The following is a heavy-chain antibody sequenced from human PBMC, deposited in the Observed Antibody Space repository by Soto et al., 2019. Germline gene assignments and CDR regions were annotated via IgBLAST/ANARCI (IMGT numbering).Heavy chain of an antibody. Sequence: QVQLVQSGAEVKKPGSSVKVSCKASGGTFSSYAISWVRQAPGQGLEWMGGIIPIFGTANYAQKFQGRVTLTADESTSTAYLDLSRLRSEDTAVYYCAIGGDYFLSRSCFDPWGQGTLVTVSS. V-gene: IGHV1-69*12. CDR3: AIGGDYFLSRSCFDP. CDR1: GGTFSSYA. D-gene: IGHD4-17*01. CDR2: IIPIFGTA. J-gene: IGHJ5*02.